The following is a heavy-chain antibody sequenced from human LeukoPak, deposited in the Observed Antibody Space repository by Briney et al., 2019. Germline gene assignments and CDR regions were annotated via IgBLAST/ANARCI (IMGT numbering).Heavy chain of an antibody. CDR1: GYTFTSYG. J-gene: IGHJ6*02. D-gene: IGHD6-19*01. Sequence: ASVKVSCKASGYTFTSYGISWVRQAPGQGLEWMGWISAYNGNTNYAQKLQGRATITTDTSTSTAYMELRSLRSDDTAVYYCARAIAVAGNYYYYYYGMDVWGQGTTATVSS. CDR2: ISAYNGNT. CDR3: ARAIAVAGNYYYYYYGMDV. V-gene: IGHV1-18*01.